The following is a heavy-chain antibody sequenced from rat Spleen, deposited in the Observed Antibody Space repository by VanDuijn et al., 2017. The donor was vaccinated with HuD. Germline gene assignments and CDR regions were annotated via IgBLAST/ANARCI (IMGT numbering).Heavy chain of an antibody. V-gene: IGHV5S23*01. CDR2: ISPSGGST. Sequence: EVQLVESDGGLVQPGRSLKLSCAASGFTFSDYNMAWVRQAPKKGLEWVASISPSGGSTYYRGSVKGRFTISRDNAKSTLYLQMDSLRSDDTATYYCATYGYYDGIYYSVYVMDAWGQGASVTVSS. CDR1: GFTFSDYN. J-gene: IGHJ4*01. D-gene: IGHD1-12*02. CDR3: ATYGYYDGIYYSVYVMDA.